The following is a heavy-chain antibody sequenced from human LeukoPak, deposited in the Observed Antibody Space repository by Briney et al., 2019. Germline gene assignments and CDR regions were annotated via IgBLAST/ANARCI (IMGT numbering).Heavy chain of an antibody. CDR2: IYYSGST. CDR1: GGSISSYY. V-gene: IGHV4-59*01. J-gene: IGHJ6*03. Sequence: SETLSLTCTVSGGSISSYYWSWIRQPPGKGLEYIGYIYYSGSTNYNPSLKSRLTISVDTSKNQFSLRLSSVTAADTAVYYCARETSQKGAHYMDVWGKGTTVTISS. CDR3: ARETSQKGAHYMDV. D-gene: IGHD3-16*01.